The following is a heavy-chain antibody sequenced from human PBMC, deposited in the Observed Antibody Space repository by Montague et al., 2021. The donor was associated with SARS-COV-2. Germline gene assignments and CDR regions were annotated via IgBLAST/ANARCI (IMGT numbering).Heavy chain of an antibody. CDR2: IHHGGST. D-gene: IGHD3-10*01. Sequence: SETLSLTCAVHGGSFSTYSWNWIRQPPGKGLEWIGEIHHGGSTHYNPSLKSRVTISADTSKNQFSLKLTSVAAADTAVYYCARLGDGVVPSPILGVGPYYSYYYMDVWGKGTTLTVSS. V-gene: IGHV4-34*01. CDR3: ARLGDGVVPSPILGVGPYYSYYYMDV. CDR1: GGSFSTYS. J-gene: IGHJ6*03.